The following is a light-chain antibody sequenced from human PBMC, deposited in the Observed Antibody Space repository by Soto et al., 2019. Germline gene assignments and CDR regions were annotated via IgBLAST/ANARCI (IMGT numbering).Light chain of an antibody. CDR2: DVT. CDR3: SSYTSSSTLYV. Sequence: ALTQPASVSGSPGQSITISCTGTSSDVGDNNYVSWYQQHPGKAPKLMIYDVTHRPSGISNCFSGSKSGNTASLTISGLQAEDEADYYCSSYTSSSTLYVFGTGTKLTVL. V-gene: IGLV2-14*01. J-gene: IGLJ1*01. CDR1: SSDVGDNNY.